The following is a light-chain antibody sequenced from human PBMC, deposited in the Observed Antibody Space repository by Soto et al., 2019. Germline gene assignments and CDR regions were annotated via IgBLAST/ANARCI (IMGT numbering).Light chain of an antibody. J-gene: IGKJ1*01. CDR1: QSIDSAY. CDR2: ATS. V-gene: IGKV3-20*01. CDR3: QQYDTPPRT. Sequence: EIVLTQSPGTLSLSPGERATFSCRASQSIDSAYLAWYQQKPGQAPRLLIYATSSRATGIPDRFSGSGSGTDFTLTISRLEPEDFAVYFCQQYDTPPRTFGQGTKVVIK.